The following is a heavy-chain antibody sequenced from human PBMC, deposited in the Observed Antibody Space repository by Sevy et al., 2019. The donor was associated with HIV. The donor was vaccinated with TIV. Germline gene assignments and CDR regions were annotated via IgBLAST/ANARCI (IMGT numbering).Heavy chain of an antibody. CDR2: IFYSGST. Sequence: SETLSLTCTVSGGSISSGDYYWSWIRQPPGKGLEWIGYIFYSGSTYFNPSLKSGVTISLDTSKSEFSLRLGSVTAANTAVFYCARQRASSGYFYFDSWGQRPLVTVSS. J-gene: IGHJ4*02. CDR3: ARQRASSGYFYFDS. V-gene: IGHV4-30-4*01. D-gene: IGHD3-22*01. CDR1: GGSISSGDYY.